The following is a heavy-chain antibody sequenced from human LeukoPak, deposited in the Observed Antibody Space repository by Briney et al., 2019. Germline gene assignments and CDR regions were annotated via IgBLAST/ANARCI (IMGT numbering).Heavy chain of an antibody. J-gene: IGHJ4*02. D-gene: IGHD6-6*01. CDR1: GYTFTSYG. CDR2: ISAYNGNT. Sequence: ASVKVSCKASGYTFTSYGISWVRQAPGQGLEWMGWISAYNGNTNYAQKLQGRVTMTTDTSTSTAYMELRSLRSDDTAVYYCARVSDSSSTYYFDYWSQGTLVTVSS. V-gene: IGHV1-18*01. CDR3: ARVSDSSSTYYFDY.